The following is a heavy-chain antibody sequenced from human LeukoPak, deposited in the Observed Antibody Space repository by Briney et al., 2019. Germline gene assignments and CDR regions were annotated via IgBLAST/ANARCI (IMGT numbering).Heavy chain of an antibody. V-gene: IGHV4-38-2*01. J-gene: IGHJ4*02. CDR2: FFQSEKS. Sequence: SETLSLTCGISGHSTTRGYYWAWFRQSPGKGPEWIATFFQSEKSLYNASLESRVIMSLDTSKSHFSLNLTSVTAADTAVYYCARVLPVPYLLDSWGQGTHVTVSS. D-gene: IGHD3-10*02. CDR1: GHSTTRGYY. CDR3: ARVLPVPYLLDS.